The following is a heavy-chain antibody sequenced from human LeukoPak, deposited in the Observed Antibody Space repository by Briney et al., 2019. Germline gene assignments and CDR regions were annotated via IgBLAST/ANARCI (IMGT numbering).Heavy chain of an antibody. Sequence: GSLRLSCAASGFSFSTYAMHWVRQAPGKGLEWVTAISSDGSKKNYADFVQGRFTSSRDNSKNSLYLQMNSLRAEDTAVYYCAKGGHSYGYADYWGQGTLDSVSS. D-gene: IGHD5-18*01. V-gene: IGHV3-30*18. CDR3: AKGGHSYGYADY. CDR2: ISSDGSKK. J-gene: IGHJ4*02. CDR1: GFSFSTYA.